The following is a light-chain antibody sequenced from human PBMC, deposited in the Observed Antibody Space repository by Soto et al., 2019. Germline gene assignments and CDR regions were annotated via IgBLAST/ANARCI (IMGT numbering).Light chain of an antibody. CDR1: QSVSASD. CDR3: QQYDNSPIT. J-gene: IGKJ5*01. V-gene: IGKV3-20*01. Sequence: EIVMSQSPATLSVSPGERATLSCRASQSVSASDIAWYQQKPGQAPRLLIYGASSRATGIPDRFSGTGSETDFTLTISRLEPEDFAVYYCQQYDNSPITFGQGTRLEIK. CDR2: GAS.